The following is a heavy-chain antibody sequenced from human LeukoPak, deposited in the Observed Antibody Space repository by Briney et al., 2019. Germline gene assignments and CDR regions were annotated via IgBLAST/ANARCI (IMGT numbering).Heavy chain of an antibody. J-gene: IGHJ4*02. CDR3: VLMVRGVIIKDY. CDR2: MNPNSGNT. Sequence: ASVKVSCKASGYTFTSYDINWVRQATGQGLEWMGWMNPNSGNTGYAQKFQGRVTMTRNTSISTAHMELSSLRSEDTAVYYCVLMVRGVIIKDYWGQGTLVTVSS. D-gene: IGHD3-10*01. V-gene: IGHV1-8*01. CDR1: GYTFTSYD.